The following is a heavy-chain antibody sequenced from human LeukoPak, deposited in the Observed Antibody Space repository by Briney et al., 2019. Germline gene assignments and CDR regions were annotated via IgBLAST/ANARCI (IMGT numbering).Heavy chain of an antibody. CDR2: INAGNGNT. D-gene: IGHD2-2*01. V-gene: IGHV1-3*01. CDR1: GYDFTSYA. CDR3: ARGMDCSSTSCFTAQYYYYYYYMDV. Sequence: ASVKVSCKAPGYDFTSYAMHWVRQAPGQRLEWMGWINAGNGNTKYSQKFQDRVTVTRDTSTSTAYMELSRLRSDDTAVYYCARGMDCSSTSCFTAQYYYYYYYMDVWGKGTTVTVSS. J-gene: IGHJ6*03.